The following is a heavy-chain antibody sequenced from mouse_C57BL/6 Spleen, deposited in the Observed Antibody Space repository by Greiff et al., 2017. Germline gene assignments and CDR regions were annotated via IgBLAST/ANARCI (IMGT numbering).Heavy chain of an antibody. D-gene: IGHD2-5*01. CDR3: ARVKSNYYFDY. V-gene: IGHV5-16*01. CDR2: INYDGSST. J-gene: IGHJ2*01. CDR1: GFTFSDYY. Sequence: EVQLVESEGGLVQPGSSMKLSCTASGFTFSDYYMAWVRQVPEKGLEWVANINYDGSSTYYLDSLKSRFIISRDNAKNILYLQMSSLKSEDTATYYCARVKSNYYFDYWGQGTTLTVSS.